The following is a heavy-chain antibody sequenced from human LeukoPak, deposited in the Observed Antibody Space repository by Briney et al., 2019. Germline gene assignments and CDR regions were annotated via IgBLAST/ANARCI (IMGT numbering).Heavy chain of an antibody. CDR1: GGSISSYY. CDR2: IYYSGST. V-gene: IGHV4-59*01. J-gene: IGHJ4*02. CDR3: ARDYYFDY. Sequence: SETLSLTCTVSGGSISSYYWSWIRQPPGKGLEWIGYIYYSGSTNYNPSLKSRVTISVDTSKNQFSLKLSSVTAADTAVYYCARDYYFDYWGQGTLVTVSS.